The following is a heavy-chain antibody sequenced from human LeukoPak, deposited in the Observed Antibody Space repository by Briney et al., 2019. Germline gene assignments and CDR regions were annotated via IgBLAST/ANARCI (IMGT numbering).Heavy chain of an antibody. CDR1: GYTFISYD. J-gene: IGHJ6*03. V-gene: IGHV1-8*01. CDR2: MNPNSGKT. D-gene: IGHD3-16*01. CDR3: ARGGLPVFYYYMDV. Sequence: ASVKVSCKASGYTFISYDINWVRQASGQGLEWMGWMNPNSGKTGYAQKFQGRVTISRDISRTTAYMELSRLRSDDTAVYYCARGGLPVFYYYMDVWGKGTTVTVSS.